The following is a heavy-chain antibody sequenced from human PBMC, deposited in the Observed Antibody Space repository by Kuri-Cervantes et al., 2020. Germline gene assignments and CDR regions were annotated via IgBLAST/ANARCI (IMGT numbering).Heavy chain of an antibody. CDR3: ARDTLAFNDYITHLGDV. CDR2: INPNSGGT. D-gene: IGHD4-11*01. Sequence: ASVKVSCKASGYTFTGYYMHWVRQAPGQGLEWMGWINPNSGGTNYAHKAQGRVTMTTDTSTDTAYMELRSLRSDDTAVYYCARDTLAFNDYITHLGDVWGQGTTVTVSS. V-gene: IGHV1-2*07. J-gene: IGHJ6*02. CDR1: GYTFTGYY.